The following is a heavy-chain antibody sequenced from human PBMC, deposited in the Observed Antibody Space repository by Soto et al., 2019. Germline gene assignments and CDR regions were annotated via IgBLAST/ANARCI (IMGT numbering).Heavy chain of an antibody. Sequence: GASVKVSCKASGYTFTGYYMHWVRQAPGQGLEWMGWINPNSGGTNYAQKFQGRVTMTRDTSISTAYMELSRLRSDDTAVYYRAREYGSGSYYTDAFDIWGQGTMVTVSS. CDR1: GYTFTGYY. V-gene: IGHV1-2*02. CDR3: AREYGSGSYYTDAFDI. D-gene: IGHD3-10*01. CDR2: INPNSGGT. J-gene: IGHJ3*02.